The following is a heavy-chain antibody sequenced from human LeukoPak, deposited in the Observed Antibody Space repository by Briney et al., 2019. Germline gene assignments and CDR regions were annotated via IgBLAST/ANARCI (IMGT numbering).Heavy chain of an antibody. CDR3: AREGGRVGAPLDY. CDR2: IWSDGSSK. J-gene: IGHJ4*02. Sequence: PGRSLRLSCAASGFIFSSNGMHWVRQAPGKGLEWVAVIWSDGSSKYYSDSVKGRVTISRDNSKNTVYLQMNSLRAEDTAMYYCAREGGRVGAPLDYWGQGTLVTVSS. V-gene: IGHV3-33*08. CDR1: GFIFSSNG. D-gene: IGHD1-26*01.